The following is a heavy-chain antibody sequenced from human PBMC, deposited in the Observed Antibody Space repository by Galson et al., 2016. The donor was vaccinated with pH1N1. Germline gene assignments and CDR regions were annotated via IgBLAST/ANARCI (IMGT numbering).Heavy chain of an antibody. V-gene: IGHV3-7*04. CDR3: ARAIAAAGSL. D-gene: IGHD6-13*01. CDR1: GGAISTGSYY. Sequence: LSLTCTVSGGAISTGSYYWGWVRQPAGKGLEWVANINQDGSKKYFVDSVKGRFTISRDNAKNSLFLQMNSLRAEDTAVYYCARAIAAAGSLWGQGTMVTVSS. CDR2: INQDGSKK. J-gene: IGHJ4*02.